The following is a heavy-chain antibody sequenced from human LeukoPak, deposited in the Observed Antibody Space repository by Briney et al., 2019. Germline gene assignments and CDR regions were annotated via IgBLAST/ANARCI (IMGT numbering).Heavy chain of an antibody. J-gene: IGHJ6*03. CDR2: IYNSGST. CDR3: ARDSRYSDNSGYYYSHYYMDV. V-gene: IGHV4-59*11. D-gene: IGHD3-22*01. CDR1: GGSISYHY. Sequence: SETLSLTCTVSGGSISYHYWSWIRQPPGKGLEWIGYIYNSGSTNYNPSLISRVTISVDTYKNQFSLNLSSVTAADTAVYYCARDSRYSDNSGYYYSHYYMDVWGKGTTVTVSS.